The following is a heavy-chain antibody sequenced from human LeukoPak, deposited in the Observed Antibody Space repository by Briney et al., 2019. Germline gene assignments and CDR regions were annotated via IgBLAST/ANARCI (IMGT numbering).Heavy chain of an antibody. Sequence: ASVKVSCKASGYTFTSYGISWVRQAPGQGLEWMGWISAYNGNTNYAQKLQGRVTMTTDTSTSTAYMELRSLRSDDTAVYYCARGSVPSSHWNFPLYYYYSMDVWGKGTTVTVSS. CDR1: GYTFTSYG. D-gene: IGHD1-7*01. J-gene: IGHJ6*03. V-gene: IGHV1-18*01. CDR2: ISAYNGNT. CDR3: ARGSVPSSHWNFPLYYYYSMDV.